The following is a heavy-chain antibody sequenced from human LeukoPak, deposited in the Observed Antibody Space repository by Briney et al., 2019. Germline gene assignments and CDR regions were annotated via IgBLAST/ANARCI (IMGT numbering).Heavy chain of an antibody. V-gene: IGHV5-51*01. J-gene: IGHJ6*03. CDR2: IYPGDSDT. Sequence: PGESLKTSCRGSGYSFTSHWIGWVRQMPGKGLEWMGTIYPGDSDTTYSPSLQAHFSISADKSINTAYLQWSSLRASDTAMYYCARLSFASGWRYMDVWGKGTTVTVYS. D-gene: IGHD6-19*01. CDR3: ARLSFASGWRYMDV. CDR1: GYSFTSHW.